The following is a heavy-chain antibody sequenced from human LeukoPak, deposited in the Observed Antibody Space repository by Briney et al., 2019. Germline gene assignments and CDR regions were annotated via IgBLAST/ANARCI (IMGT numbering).Heavy chain of an antibody. CDR3: AKEKRLRIHAWFDP. D-gene: IGHD6-25*01. Sequence: GGSLRLSCAASGFTFSSYGMHWVRQAPGKGLEWVAFIRYDGSNKYYADSVKGRFTISRDNSKNTLYLQMNSLRAEDTAVYYCAKEKRLRIHAWFDPWGQGTLVTVSS. CDR2: IRYDGSNK. J-gene: IGHJ5*02. V-gene: IGHV3-30*02. CDR1: GFTFSSYG.